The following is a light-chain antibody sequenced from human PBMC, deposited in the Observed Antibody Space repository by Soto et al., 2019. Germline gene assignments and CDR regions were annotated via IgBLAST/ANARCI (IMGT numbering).Light chain of an antibody. CDR1: QSVSSVF. J-gene: IGKJ4*01. V-gene: IGKV3-20*01. Sequence: IVLTQSPDTLSLSPGERASLSYRTSQSVSSVFLAWYQQKPGQAPRLVIYAASNRATGIPDRFSGSGSGTDFTLTISRLEPEDFAVYYCQQYGRSPLTFGGGTKVEIK. CDR3: QQYGRSPLT. CDR2: AAS.